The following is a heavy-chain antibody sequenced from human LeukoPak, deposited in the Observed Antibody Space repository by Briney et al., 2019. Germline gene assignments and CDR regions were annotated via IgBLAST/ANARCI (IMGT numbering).Heavy chain of an antibody. J-gene: IGHJ4*02. CDR2: ISWNSGSI. V-gene: IGHV3-9*01. CDR1: GFTFDDYA. CDR3: AKDIPVRR. Sequence: GGSLGLSCAASGFTFDDYAMHWVRQAPGKGLEWVSGISWNSGSIGYADSVKGRFTISRDNAKNSLYLQMNSLRAEDTALYYCAKDIPVRRWGQGTLVTVSS.